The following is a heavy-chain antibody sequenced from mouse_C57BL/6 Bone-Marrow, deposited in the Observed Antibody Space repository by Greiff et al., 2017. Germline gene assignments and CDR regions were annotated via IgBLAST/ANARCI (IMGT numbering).Heavy chain of an antibody. CDR3: TTLNYGYGGYAMDY. J-gene: IGHJ4*01. Sequence: EVMLVESGAELVRPGASVKLSCTASGFNIKDDYMHWVKQRPEQGLEWIGWIDPENGDTVYASKFQGKATITADTSSNTAYLQLSSLTSEDTAVYYCTTLNYGYGGYAMDYWGQGTSVTVSS. D-gene: IGHD2-2*01. V-gene: IGHV14-4*01. CDR2: IDPENGDT. CDR1: GFNIKDDY.